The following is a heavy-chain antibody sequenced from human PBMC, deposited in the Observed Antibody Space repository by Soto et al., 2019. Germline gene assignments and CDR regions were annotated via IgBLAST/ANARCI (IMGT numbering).Heavy chain of an antibody. V-gene: IGHV4-31*03. CDR3: VAYYYDSSGYGPVDY. D-gene: IGHD3-22*01. CDR1: GGTIRSGGYY. J-gene: IGHJ4*02. Sequence: SETLSLTCPVSGGTIRSGGYYWSWIRQHPGKGLEWIGYIYYSGSTYYNPSLKSRVTISVDTSKNQFSLKLSSVTAADTAVYYCVAYYYDSSGYGPVDYWGQRTLVTV. CDR2: IYYSGST.